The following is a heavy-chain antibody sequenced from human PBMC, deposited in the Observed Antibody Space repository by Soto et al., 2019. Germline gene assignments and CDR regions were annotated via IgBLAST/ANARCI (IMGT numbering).Heavy chain of an antibody. CDR3: AKRGSDRGGYNSGSPFYFDY. CDR1: GFTFSSYA. CDR2: ISGSGGST. Sequence: EVQLLESGGGLVQPGGSQRLSCAASGFTFSSYALTWVRQAPGKGLEWVSVISGSGGSTYYADAVKGRFTISRDNSKNTLYLQMSSLRAEDTAVYYCAKRGSDRGGYNSGSPFYFDYWGQGTLVTVSS. J-gene: IGHJ4*02. V-gene: IGHV3-23*01. D-gene: IGHD5-12*01.